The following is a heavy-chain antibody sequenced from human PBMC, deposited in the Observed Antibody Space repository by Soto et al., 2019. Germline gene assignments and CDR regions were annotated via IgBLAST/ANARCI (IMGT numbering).Heavy chain of an antibody. CDR2: IYYSGST. CDR3: ARVARGRVVGATPPCFDY. J-gene: IGHJ4*02. D-gene: IGHD1-26*01. CDR1: GGSISSGIYY. Sequence: SETLSLTCTVSGGSISSGIYYWSWIRQDPGTGLEWIGHIYYSGSTYYNPSLKSRVSISVDTSKNQFSLKLTSVTAADTAVYYCARVARGRVVGATPPCFDYWGQGTLVTVSS. V-gene: IGHV4-31*03.